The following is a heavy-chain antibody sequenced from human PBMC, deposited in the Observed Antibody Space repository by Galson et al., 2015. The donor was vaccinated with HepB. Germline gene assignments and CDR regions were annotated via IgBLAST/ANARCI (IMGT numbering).Heavy chain of an antibody. Sequence: SVKVSCKASGYTFTSYGISWVRQAPGQGLEWMGWISAYNGNTNYAQKLQGRVAMTTDTSTSTAYMELRSLRSDDTAVYYCARDHTSWFGELSLGFDYWGQGTLVTVSS. V-gene: IGHV1-18*04. D-gene: IGHD3-10*01. J-gene: IGHJ4*02. CDR1: GYTFTSYG. CDR2: ISAYNGNT. CDR3: ARDHTSWFGELSLGFDY.